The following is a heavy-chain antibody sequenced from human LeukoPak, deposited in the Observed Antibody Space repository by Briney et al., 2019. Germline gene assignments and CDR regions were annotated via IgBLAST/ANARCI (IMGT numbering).Heavy chain of an antibody. Sequence: DSVKGRFTISRDNSKNTLYLQMNSLRAEDTAVYYCARERTQWLPPETFDYWGQGTLVTVSS. D-gene: IGHD6-19*01. CDR3: ARERTQWLPPETFDY. J-gene: IGHJ4*02. V-gene: IGHV3-30*01.